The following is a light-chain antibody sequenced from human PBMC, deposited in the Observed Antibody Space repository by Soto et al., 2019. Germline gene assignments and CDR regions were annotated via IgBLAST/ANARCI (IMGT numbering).Light chain of an antibody. Sequence: QSVLTQPPSASEAPGQWVTISCSGGSSNIAINTVNWYLQLPVTAPKLLIYINNQRPSGVSDRFSGSKSGTSASLAITGLQSEDEGEYYCAAWADSVNGWVFGGGTKLTVL. CDR2: INN. CDR3: AAWADSVNGWV. V-gene: IGLV1-44*01. CDR1: SSNIAINT. J-gene: IGLJ3*02.